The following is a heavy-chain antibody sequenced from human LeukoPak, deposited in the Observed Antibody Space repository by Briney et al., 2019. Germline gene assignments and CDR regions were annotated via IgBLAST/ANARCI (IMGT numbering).Heavy chain of an antibody. CDR3: AKDLLRYFDWLSAFDI. Sequence: GGSLRLSCAASGFTFSSYGMHWVRQAPGKGLEWVAVISYDGSNKYYADSVKGRFTISRDNSKNTLYLQMNSLRAEDTAVYYCAKDLLRYFDWLSAFDIWGQGTMVTVSS. CDR2: ISYDGSNK. D-gene: IGHD3-9*01. V-gene: IGHV3-30*18. J-gene: IGHJ3*02. CDR1: GFTFSSYG.